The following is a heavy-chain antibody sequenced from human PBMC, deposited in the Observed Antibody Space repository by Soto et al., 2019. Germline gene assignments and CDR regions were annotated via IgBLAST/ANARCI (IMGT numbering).Heavy chain of an antibody. CDR2: IKQDGSEK. D-gene: IGHD3-3*01. CDR1: GFTFSSYW. J-gene: IGHJ4*02. CDR3: AGTLDDWMNYDY. Sequence: EVQLVESGGGLVQPGGSLRLSCAASGFTFSSYWMSWVRQAPGKGLEWVANIKQDGSEKYYVDFVKGRFTISRDNAKNSLYLQMNSLRAEDTAVYYCAGTLDDWMNYDYWGQGTLVTVSS. V-gene: IGHV3-7*01.